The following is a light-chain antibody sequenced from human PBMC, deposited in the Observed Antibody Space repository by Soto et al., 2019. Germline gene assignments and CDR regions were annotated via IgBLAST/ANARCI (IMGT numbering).Light chain of an antibody. CDR1: KLGDKY. J-gene: IGLJ2*01. V-gene: IGLV3-1*01. CDR3: QAWDSSTAVV. CDR2: QDT. Sequence: SYELTQPPSMSVSPGQTASITCSGDKLGDKYACWYQQKPGQSPVVVIYQDTKRPSGIPERFSGSNSGNTATLTISGTQAMDEADYYCQAWDSSTAVVFGGGTQLTVL.